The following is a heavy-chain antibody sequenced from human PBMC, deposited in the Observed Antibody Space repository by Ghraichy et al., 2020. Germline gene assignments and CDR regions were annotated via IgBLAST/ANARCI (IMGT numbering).Heavy chain of an antibody. D-gene: IGHD2-2*01. CDR2: IYYSGST. CDR3: AILAGGCSSTSCYPP. CDR1: GGSISSSSYY. J-gene: IGHJ5*02. Sequence: SETLSLTCTVSGGSISSSSYYWGWIRQPPGKGLEWIGSIYYSGSTYYNPSLKSRVTISVDTSKNQFSLKLSSVTAADTAVYYCAILAGGCSSTSCYPPWGQGTLVTVSS. V-gene: IGHV4-39*01.